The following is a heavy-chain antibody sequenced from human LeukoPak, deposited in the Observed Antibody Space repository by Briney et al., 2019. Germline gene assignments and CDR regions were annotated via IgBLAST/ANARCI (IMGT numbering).Heavy chain of an antibody. CDR2: IKQDGSEK. CDR1: GFDFSNYW. CDR3: ASNYGG. V-gene: IGHV3-7*03. J-gene: IGHJ4*02. Sequence: GGSLRLSCAASGFDFSNYWMYWVRQAPGKGLEWVADIKQDGSEKYYVDSVRGRFTISRDNAKNSLSLQMNSLRAEDTAVYYCASNYGGWGQGTLVTVSS. D-gene: IGHD4-11*01.